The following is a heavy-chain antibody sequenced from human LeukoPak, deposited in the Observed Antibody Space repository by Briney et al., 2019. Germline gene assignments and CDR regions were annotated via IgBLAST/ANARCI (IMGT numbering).Heavy chain of an antibody. V-gene: IGHV4-59*01. Sequence: SETPSLTCTVSGGSISSYYWSWIRQPPGKGLEWIGYIYYSGSTNYNPSLKSRVTISVDTSKNQFSLKLSSVTAADTAVYYCARTSYDYVWGSYRYWFDYWGQGTLVTVSS. CDR3: ARTSYDYVWGSYRYWFDY. J-gene: IGHJ4*02. CDR2: IYYSGST. D-gene: IGHD3-16*02. CDR1: GGSISSYY.